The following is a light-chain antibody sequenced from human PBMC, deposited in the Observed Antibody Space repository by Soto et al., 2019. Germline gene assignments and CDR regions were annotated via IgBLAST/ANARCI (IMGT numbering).Light chain of an antibody. CDR2: GAS. CDR1: QSVSSSY. V-gene: IGKV3-20*01. CDR3: QQYGSSPRT. Sequence: EIVLTQSPGTLSLSPGERATPSCRSSQSVSSSYLAWYQQKFGQAPRLIIYGASTRATGIPDRFSGSGSGTDFTLTISRLEPEDVAVYYCQQYGSSPRTFGQGTKVDIK. J-gene: IGKJ1*01.